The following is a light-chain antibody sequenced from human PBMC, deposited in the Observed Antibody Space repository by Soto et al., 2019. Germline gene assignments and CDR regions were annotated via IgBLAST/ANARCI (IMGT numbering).Light chain of an antibody. CDR2: GAS. J-gene: IGKJ1*01. CDR1: QSVSRSY. CDR3: QQYGSSTAT. Sequence: EIVLTQSPGTLSLSPGESATLSCRASQSVSRSYLAWYQQKPGQAPRXXIYGASSRATGIPDRFSGSGSGTEFTLTISRLEPEDFAVYYCQQYGSSTATFGQGTKVDIK. V-gene: IGKV3-20*01.